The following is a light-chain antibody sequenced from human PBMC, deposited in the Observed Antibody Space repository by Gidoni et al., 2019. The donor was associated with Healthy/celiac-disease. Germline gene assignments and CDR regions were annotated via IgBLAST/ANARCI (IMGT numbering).Light chain of an antibody. CDR3: QKYNSAPLT. CDR1: QGISNY. V-gene: IGKV1-27*01. J-gene: IGKJ4*01. CDR2: AAS. Sequence: IQMTQSPSSLSASVGDRVTITCRASQGISNYLAWYQQKPGKVPKLLIYAASTLQSGVPSRVSGSGSGTEFTLTISSLQPEDVATYYCQKYNSAPLTFGGGTKVEIK.